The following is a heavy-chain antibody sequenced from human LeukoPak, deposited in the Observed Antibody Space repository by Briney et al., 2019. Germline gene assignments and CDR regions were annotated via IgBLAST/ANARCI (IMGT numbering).Heavy chain of an antibody. CDR3: ARASPYDNWSGYWFDP. J-gene: IGHJ5*02. V-gene: IGHV4-59*01. CDR2: INYSGST. Sequence: SETLSLTCTVSGGSIRSYYWSWIRQPPGKGLEWIGYINYSGSTKYNPSLKSRVTISVDKSRNQFSLKVNSVTAADTAVYYCARASPYDNWSGYWFDPWGQGTLVTVSS. CDR1: GGSIRSYY. D-gene: IGHD3-3*01.